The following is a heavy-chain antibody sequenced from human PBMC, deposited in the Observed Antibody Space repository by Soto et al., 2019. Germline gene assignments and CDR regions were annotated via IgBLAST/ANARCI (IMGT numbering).Heavy chain of an antibody. CDR1: GYTFMTYF. Sequence: GAXVKVSCKASGYTFMTYFMHWVRQAPGQGLEWMGVINPSRGTTTYAQKFQDRVTMTRDTSASTVYMELSSLRSEDTAMYYCARSYISLCYWFAPWGQRTLVTVSS. CDR2: INPSRGTT. CDR3: ARSYISLCYWFAP. J-gene: IGHJ5*02. D-gene: IGHD6-6*01. V-gene: IGHV1-46*03.